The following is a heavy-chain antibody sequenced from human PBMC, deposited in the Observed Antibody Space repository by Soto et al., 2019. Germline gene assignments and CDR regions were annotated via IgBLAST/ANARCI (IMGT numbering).Heavy chain of an antibody. CDR2: ISSSSSYI. D-gene: IGHD6-19*01. Sequence: EVQLVESGGGLVKPGGSLRLSCAASGFTFSSYSMNWVRQAPGKGLEWVSSISSSSSYIYYADSVKGRFTISRDNAKKSLYLQMSSLRAEDTAVYYCARDQVAGTRYFDLWGRGTLVTVSS. J-gene: IGHJ2*01. V-gene: IGHV3-21*01. CDR3: ARDQVAGTRYFDL. CDR1: GFTFSSYS.